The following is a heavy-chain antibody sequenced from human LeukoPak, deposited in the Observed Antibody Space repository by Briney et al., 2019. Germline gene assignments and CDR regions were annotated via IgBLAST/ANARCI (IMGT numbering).Heavy chain of an antibody. J-gene: IGHJ4*02. CDR1: GGSFSGYY. CDR3: ATSLRLIAVAVDFDY. Sequence: PSETLSLTCAVYGGSFSGYYWSWIRQPPGKGLEWIGEINHSGSTNYNPSLKSRVTISVDTSKNQFSLKLSSVTAADTAVYYCATSLRLIAVAVDFDYWGQGTLVTVSS. V-gene: IGHV4-34*01. D-gene: IGHD6-19*01. CDR2: INHSGST.